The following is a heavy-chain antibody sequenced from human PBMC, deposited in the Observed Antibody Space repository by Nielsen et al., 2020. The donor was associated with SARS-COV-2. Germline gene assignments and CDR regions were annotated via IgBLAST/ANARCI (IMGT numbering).Heavy chain of an antibody. Sequence: SETLSLTCTVSGGSISSSTYHWGWIRQPPGKGLEWIGTVYYSGSTYYSPSLKSRVTISVDTSKNQFSLKLSSVTAADTAVYYCARLGSGWYLGERYALYFDYWGQGTLVTVSS. CDR1: GGSISSSTYH. J-gene: IGHJ4*02. CDR3: ARLGSGWYLGERYALYFDY. D-gene: IGHD6-19*01. CDR2: VYYSGST. V-gene: IGHV4-39*01.